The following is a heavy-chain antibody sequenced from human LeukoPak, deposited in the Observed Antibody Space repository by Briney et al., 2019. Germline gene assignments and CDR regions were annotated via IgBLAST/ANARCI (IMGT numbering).Heavy chain of an antibody. V-gene: IGHV3-23*01. CDR1: GFTFSSYA. CDR3: ARRCSSSCRAFDI. D-gene: IGHD6-13*01. Sequence: GGSLRLSCAASGFTFSSYAMSWVRQAPGKGLEWVSAISGSGGSTYYADSVKGRFTISRDNSKNTLYLQMNSLRAEDTAVYYCARRCSSSCRAFDIWGQGTMVTVSS. CDR2: ISGSGGST. J-gene: IGHJ3*02.